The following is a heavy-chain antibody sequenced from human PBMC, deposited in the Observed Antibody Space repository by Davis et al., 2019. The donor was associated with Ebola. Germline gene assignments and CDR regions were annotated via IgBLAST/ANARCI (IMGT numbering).Heavy chain of an antibody. V-gene: IGHV3-48*03. CDR1: GFTFSSYE. J-gene: IGHJ6*02. Sequence: GGSLRFSCAASGFTFSSYEMNWVRQAPGKGLEWVSYISSSGSTIYYADSVKGRFTISRDNAKNSLYLQMNSLRAEDTAVYYCARDFRRITMIVVAYGMDVWGQGTTVTVSS. CDR2: ISSSGSTI. CDR3: ARDFRRITMIVVAYGMDV. D-gene: IGHD3-22*01.